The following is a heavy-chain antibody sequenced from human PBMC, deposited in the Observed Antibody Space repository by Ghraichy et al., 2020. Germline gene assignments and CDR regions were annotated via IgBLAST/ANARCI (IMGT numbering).Heavy chain of an antibody. Sequence: ASVKVSCKASGYTFTSYAMHWVRQAPGQRLEWMGWINAGNGNTKYSQKFQGRVTITRDTSASTAYMELSSLRSEDTAVYYCARDLRSSYDYDFWSGYYKAPTGFDYWGQGTLVTVSS. V-gene: IGHV1-3*01. J-gene: IGHJ4*02. CDR3: ARDLRSSYDYDFWSGYYKAPTGFDY. CDR1: GYTFTSYA. D-gene: IGHD3-3*01. CDR2: INAGNGNT.